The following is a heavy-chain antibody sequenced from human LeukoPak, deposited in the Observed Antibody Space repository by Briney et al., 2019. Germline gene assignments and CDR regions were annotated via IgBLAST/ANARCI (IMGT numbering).Heavy chain of an antibody. Sequence: PSETLSLTCAVSGYSISSAYYWGWIRPPPGKGLEWIGTISHRGDTYYNPSLKSRVTISLDTSKNQFSLKLSSVTAADTAVYYCARWGRGYSYGPGYFDYRGQGTLVTVSS. D-gene: IGHD5-18*01. CDR2: ISHRGDT. J-gene: IGHJ4*02. V-gene: IGHV4-38-2*01. CDR3: ARWGRGYSYGPGYFDY. CDR1: GYSISSAYY.